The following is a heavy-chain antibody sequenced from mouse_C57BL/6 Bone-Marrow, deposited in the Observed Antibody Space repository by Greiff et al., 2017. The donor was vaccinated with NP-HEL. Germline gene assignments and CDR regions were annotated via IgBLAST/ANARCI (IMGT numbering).Heavy chain of an antibody. Sequence: VMLVESGPGLVQPSQSLSITCTVSGFSLTSYGVHWVRQSPGKGLEWLGVIWRGGSTDYNAAFMSRLSITKDNSKSQVFFKMNSLQADDTAIYYCAKKGYGSSYRYFDVWGTGTTVTVSS. V-gene: IGHV2-5*01. D-gene: IGHD1-1*01. CDR1: GFSLTSYG. CDR2: IWRGGST. J-gene: IGHJ1*03. CDR3: AKKGYGSSYRYFDV.